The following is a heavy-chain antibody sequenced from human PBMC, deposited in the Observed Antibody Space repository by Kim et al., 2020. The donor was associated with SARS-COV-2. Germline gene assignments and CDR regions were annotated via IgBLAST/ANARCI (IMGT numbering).Heavy chain of an antibody. CDR2: ISSSSTI. J-gene: IGHJ6*03. Sequence: GGSLRLSCAASGFTFSSYSMNWVRQAPGKGLEWVSYISSSSTIYYADSVKGRFTISRDNAKNSLYLQMNSLRDEDTAVYYCARDGDNWTLARYYYYYYY. V-gene: IGHV3-48*02. CDR3: ARDGDNWTLARYYYYYYY. D-gene: IGHD1-20*01. CDR1: GFTFSSYS.